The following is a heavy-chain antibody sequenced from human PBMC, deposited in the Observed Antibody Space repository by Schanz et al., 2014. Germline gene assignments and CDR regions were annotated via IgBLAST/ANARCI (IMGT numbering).Heavy chain of an antibody. D-gene: IGHD3-10*01. V-gene: IGHV3-30*02. CDR3: ATVGSETYSIYWYFDL. CDR1: GFTFSSYG. J-gene: IGHJ2*01. Sequence: HVQLVESGGGVVQPGGSLRLSCAASGFTFSSYGMHWVRQAPGKGLEWVAFVRFDGSERYYADSVKGRFTISRDDSKSTLHLQMNSLRAEDTALYYCATVGSETYSIYWYFDLWGRGTLVTVSS. CDR2: VRFDGSER.